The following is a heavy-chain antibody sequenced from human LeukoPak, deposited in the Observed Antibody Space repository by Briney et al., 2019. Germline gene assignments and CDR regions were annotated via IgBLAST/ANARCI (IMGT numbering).Heavy chain of an antibody. D-gene: IGHD3-10*01. CDR3: VRDSEGSFDY. CDR2: LACLDASCAE. V-gene: IGHV3-23*01. CDR1: GFTFGTFD. Sequence: TGGSLRLSCAASGFTFGTFDMGWVRQAPGKGLEWVSTLACLDASCAEYYSDSVKGRFSISRDKSKSTLSLQVNSLRVEDTAMYYCVRDSEGSFDYWGQGTLVTVSS. J-gene: IGHJ4*02.